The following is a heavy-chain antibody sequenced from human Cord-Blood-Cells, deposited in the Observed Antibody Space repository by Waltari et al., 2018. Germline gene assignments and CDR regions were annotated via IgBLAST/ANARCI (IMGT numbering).Heavy chain of an antibody. J-gene: IGHJ2*01. CDR3: ARAGGDRPYWYFDL. CDR2: IYYSGST. V-gene: IGHV4-31*03. D-gene: IGHD3-10*01. CDR1: GGSISSGGYY. Sequence: CTVSGGSISSGGYYWSWIRQHPGKGLEWIGYIYYSGSTYYNPSLKSRVTISVDTSKNQFSLKLSSVTAADTAVYYCARAGGDRPYWYFDLWGRGTLVTVSS.